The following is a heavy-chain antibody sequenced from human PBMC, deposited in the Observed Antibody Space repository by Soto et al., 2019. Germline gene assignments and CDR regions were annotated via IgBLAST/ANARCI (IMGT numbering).Heavy chain of an antibody. Sequence: EASVKVSCKASGYTFNDYYIHWVRQAPGQGLEWMGWINPNSGGINYAQKLQGRVTMTTDTSTSTAYMELRSLRSDDTAVYYCARESDYGDYVNYYYGMDVWGQGTTVTVSS. CDR1: GYTFNDYY. D-gene: IGHD4-17*01. CDR3: ARESDYGDYVNYYYGMDV. CDR2: INPNSGGI. V-gene: IGHV1-2*02. J-gene: IGHJ6*02.